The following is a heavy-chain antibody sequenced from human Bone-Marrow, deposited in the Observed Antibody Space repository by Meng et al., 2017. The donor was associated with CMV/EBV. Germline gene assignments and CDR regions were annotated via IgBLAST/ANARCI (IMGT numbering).Heavy chain of an antibody. J-gene: IGHJ4*02. V-gene: IGHV3-23*01. CDR1: FTFSSYA. D-gene: IGHD2-2*01. Sequence: FTFSSYAVSWVRQAPGKGLEWVSAISGSGDSTYYADSVKGRFTISRDNSKNTLYLQMKSLRVEDTAVYYCAKDIGYCSSTSCHYFDYWGQGTLVTVSS. CDR2: ISGSGDST. CDR3: AKDIGYCSSTSCHYFDY.